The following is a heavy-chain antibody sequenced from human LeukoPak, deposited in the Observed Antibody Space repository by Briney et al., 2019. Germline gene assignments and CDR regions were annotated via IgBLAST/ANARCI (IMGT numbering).Heavy chain of an antibody. CDR3: TRLLAEGF. Sequence: GGSLRLSCAASGFTFSSYAMSWVRQAPGKGLEWVSAISGSGGSTYYADSVKGRFTISRDDSKNAAYLQMNSLEADDTAVYYCTRLLAEGFWGQGTLVTVSS. CDR1: GFTFSSYA. J-gene: IGHJ4*02. CDR2: ISGSGGST. V-gene: IGHV3-23*01.